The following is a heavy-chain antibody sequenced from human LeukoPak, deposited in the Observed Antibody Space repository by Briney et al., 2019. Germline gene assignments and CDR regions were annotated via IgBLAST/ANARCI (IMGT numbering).Heavy chain of an antibody. Sequence: GASLRLSCAASGSPFSSYAMSWVRQAPGKGLEWVSSISGSGGTTYYADSVKGRFTISRDNSKNTLYLQMNSLRAEDTAVYYCAKIRDSSGLDYWGQGTLVTVSS. J-gene: IGHJ4*02. CDR1: GSPFSSYA. V-gene: IGHV3-23*01. CDR3: AKIRDSSGLDY. CDR2: ISGSGGTT. D-gene: IGHD3-22*01.